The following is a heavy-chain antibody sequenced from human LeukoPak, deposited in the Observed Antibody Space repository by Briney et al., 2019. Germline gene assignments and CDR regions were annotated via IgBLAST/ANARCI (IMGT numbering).Heavy chain of an antibody. CDR3: ARDYSGSYIGPVGY. J-gene: IGHJ4*02. CDR1: GFTFGNSW. D-gene: IGHD1-26*01. CDR2: IKQDGSET. Sequence: GGSLRLSCAASGFTFGNSWMTWVRQAPGKGLEWVASIKQDGSETYYVDSVKGRFTISRDNAKNSLYLQMNSLRAEDTAVYYCARDYSGSYIGPVGYWGQGTLVTVSS. V-gene: IGHV3-7*01.